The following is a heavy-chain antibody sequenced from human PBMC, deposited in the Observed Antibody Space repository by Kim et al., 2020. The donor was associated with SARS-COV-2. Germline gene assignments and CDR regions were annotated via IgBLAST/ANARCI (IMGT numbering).Heavy chain of an antibody. CDR2: LNEDGYIT. CDR3: GRDLVGRDSS. V-gene: IGHV3-74*01. J-gene: IGHJ5*02. Sequence: GGSLRLSCAASGFTFRRYWMHWVRQAPGKGPVWVSRLNEDGYITSYADSVKGRFTISRDNAKNTLYLQLTNLRADDSALYYCGRDLVGRDSSWGRGTLVTVSS. D-gene: IGHD2-15*01. CDR1: GFTFRRYW.